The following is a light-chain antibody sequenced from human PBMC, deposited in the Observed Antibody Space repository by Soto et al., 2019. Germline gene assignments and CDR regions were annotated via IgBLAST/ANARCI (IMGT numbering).Light chain of an antibody. Sequence: EIVLTQSPVTLSVSPGERATLFCRASQSASTNLAWYQHKPGQAPRLLIYGASTRATAIPARFSGSGSGTEFTLTINSLESEDFAVYYCQHYNSWPRIAFGQETRLEIK. CDR3: QHYNSWPRIA. J-gene: IGKJ5*01. CDR2: GAS. CDR1: QSASTN. V-gene: IGKV3-15*01.